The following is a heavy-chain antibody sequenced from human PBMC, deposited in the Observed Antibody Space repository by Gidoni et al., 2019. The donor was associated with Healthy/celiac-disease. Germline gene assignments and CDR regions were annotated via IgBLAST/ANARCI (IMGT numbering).Heavy chain of an antibody. D-gene: IGHD5-12*01. CDR3: ANSYSGYDYYAFDI. Sequence: QVQLVESGGGVVKPGGSLRLSCSASGFTFSDYYMRWIRQAPGKGLEWVAYISSSSSYTNYAASVKGRFTISRDNAKNSLYLQMNSLRAEDTAVYYCANSYSGYDYYAFDIWGQGTMVTASS. CDR1: GFTFSDYY. CDR2: ISSSSSYT. J-gene: IGHJ3*02. V-gene: IGHV3-11*05.